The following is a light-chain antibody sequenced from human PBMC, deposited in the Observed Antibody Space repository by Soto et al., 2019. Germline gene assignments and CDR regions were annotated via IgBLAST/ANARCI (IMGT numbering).Light chain of an antibody. J-gene: IGKJ1*01. Sequence: DIQMTQSPSSLSASVGDRVTITCRASRSIDRYLNWYQQKPGKAPKLLIQAASSLQTGVPSRFSGSGSGTDFTLTISSLQPEDFATYYCQQNYETPPWTFGHGTKVEVK. CDR1: RSIDRY. V-gene: IGKV1-39*01. CDR2: AAS. CDR3: QQNYETPPWT.